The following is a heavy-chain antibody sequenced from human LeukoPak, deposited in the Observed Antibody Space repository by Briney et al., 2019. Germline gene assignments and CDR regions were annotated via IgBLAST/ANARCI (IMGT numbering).Heavy chain of an antibody. D-gene: IGHD4-17*01. J-gene: IGHJ3*02. CDR3: ARSSVTDNDAFDI. CDR2: IYYSGST. V-gene: IGHV4-59*08. Sequence: PSETLSLTCTVSGDSISSHYWSWIRQPPGKGLEWIGYIYYSGSTNYNPSLKSRVTISVDTSKNQFSLKLSSVTAADTAVYYCARSSVTDNDAFDIWGQGTMVTVSS. CDR1: GDSISSHY.